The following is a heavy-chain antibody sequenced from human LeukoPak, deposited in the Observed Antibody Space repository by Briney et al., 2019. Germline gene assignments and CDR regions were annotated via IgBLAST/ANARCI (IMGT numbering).Heavy chain of an antibody. Sequence: GGSLRLSCAASGFTFSSYWMSWVRQAPGKGLEWVANIKQDGSEKYYVDSVRGRFTISRDNAKNSLYLQMNSLRAEDTAVYYCARAAVTKPFDYWGQGTLVTVSS. CDR3: ARAAVTKPFDY. CDR2: IKQDGSEK. V-gene: IGHV3-7*01. D-gene: IGHD4-17*01. J-gene: IGHJ4*02. CDR1: GFTFSSYW.